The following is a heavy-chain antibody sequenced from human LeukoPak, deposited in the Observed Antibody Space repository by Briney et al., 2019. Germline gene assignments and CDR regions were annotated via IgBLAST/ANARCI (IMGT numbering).Heavy chain of an antibody. CDR2: ISYSGST. D-gene: IGHD4-17*01. J-gene: IGHJ4*02. CDR1: GGSISPYY. V-gene: IGHV4-59*01. Sequence: SETLSLTCTVSGGSISPYYWSWIRQPPGKGPEWIGYISYSGSTSFNPSLKSRVTISVDTTTNRFSLALSSVTAADTAVYYCARAGSYRLTTTLWGQGTLVTVSS. CDR3: ARAGSYRLTTTL.